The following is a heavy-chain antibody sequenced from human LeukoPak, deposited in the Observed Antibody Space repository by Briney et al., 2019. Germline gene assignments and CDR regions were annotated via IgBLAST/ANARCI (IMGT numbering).Heavy chain of an antibody. CDR2: ISAYNGNT. D-gene: IGHD1-7*01. CDR3: ARDLRGELDSSGKAV. CDR1: GYTFTSYG. J-gene: IGHJ6*04. Sequence: ASVKVSCKASGYTFTSYGISWVRQAPGEGLEWMGWISAYNGNTNYAQKLQGRVTMTTDTSTSTTSMELRSLRSDDTAVYYCARDLRGELDSSGKAVWGKGTTVTVS. V-gene: IGHV1-18*01.